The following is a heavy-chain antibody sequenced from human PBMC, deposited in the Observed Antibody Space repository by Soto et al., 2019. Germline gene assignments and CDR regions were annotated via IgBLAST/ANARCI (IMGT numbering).Heavy chain of an antibody. V-gene: IGHV1-69*06. J-gene: IGHJ5*02. CDR2: IIPIFGTA. Sequence: QVQLVQSGAEVKKPGSSVEVSCKASGGTFSSYAISWVRQAPGQGLEWMGGIIPIFGTANYAQKFQGRVTITADKSTSTAYMELSSLRSEDTAVYYCASGGLRYFDWLSPSRFDPWGQGTLVTVSS. D-gene: IGHD3-9*01. CDR3: ASGGLRYFDWLSPSRFDP. CDR1: GGTFSSYA.